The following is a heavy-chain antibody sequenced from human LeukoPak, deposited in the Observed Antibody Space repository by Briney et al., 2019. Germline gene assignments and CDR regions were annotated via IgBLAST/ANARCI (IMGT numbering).Heavy chain of an antibody. D-gene: IGHD3-16*01. CDR1: GFTLSSYA. CDR2: ISGSGGST. CDR3: AKGYYDYVWGSYYFDY. V-gene: IGHV3-23*01. J-gene: IGHJ4*02. Sequence: GGSLRLSCAASGFTLSSYAMSWVRQAPGKGLEWVSAISGSGGSTYYADSVKGRFTISRDNSRDTLYLQMNSLRAEDTAVYYCAKGYYDYVWGSYYFDYWGQGTLVTVST.